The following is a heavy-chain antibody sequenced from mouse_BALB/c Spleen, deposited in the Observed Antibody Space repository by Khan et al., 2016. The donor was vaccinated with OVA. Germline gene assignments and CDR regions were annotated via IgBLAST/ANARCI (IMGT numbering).Heavy chain of an antibody. J-gene: IGHJ3*01. CDR3: ARGTFDY. CDR1: GYSFTSYY. D-gene: IGHD3-3*01. V-gene: IGHV1S135*01. Sequence: VQLQQSGPELMRPGSSVNISCKASGYSFTSYYIHWVKQSHGKSLEWIGYIDPFNGGTDYNQKFKGKATLTVDKSSNTAYMHLSSLTSEDSAVYYSARGTFDYWGQGTLVTVS. CDR2: IDPFNGGT.